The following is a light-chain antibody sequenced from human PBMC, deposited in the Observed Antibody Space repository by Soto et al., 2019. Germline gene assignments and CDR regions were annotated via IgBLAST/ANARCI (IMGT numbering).Light chain of an antibody. V-gene: IGKV1-39*01. J-gene: IGKJ5*01. CDR3: QQSYSTPIT. CDR2: AAS. Sequence: DLQMTQSPSSLSASVGDRVTITCRASQSISSYLNWYQQKPGKAPKILIYAASSLQSRVPSRFTGSGSGTDFTLTISSLQPEDFATYYCQQSYSTPITFGQGTRLEIK. CDR1: QSISSY.